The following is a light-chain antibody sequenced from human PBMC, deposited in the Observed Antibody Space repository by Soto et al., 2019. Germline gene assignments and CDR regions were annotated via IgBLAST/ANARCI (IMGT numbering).Light chain of an antibody. CDR1: SSNIGNNY. V-gene: IGLV1-51*01. CDR3: GTWDSSLSVV. J-gene: IGLJ2*01. Sequence: QSVLTQPPSVSAAPGQKVTISCSGSSSNIGNNYVSWYQQLPGTAPKLLIYDNDQRPSGIPDRFSGSKSGTSATLGITGLQTGDEAYYYCGTWDSSLSVVFGGGTKLTVL. CDR2: DND.